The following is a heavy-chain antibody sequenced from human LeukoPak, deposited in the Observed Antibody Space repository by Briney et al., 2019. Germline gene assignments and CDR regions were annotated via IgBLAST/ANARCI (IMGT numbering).Heavy chain of an antibody. CDR1: GYSFSTYT. Sequence: ASVKVSCKASGYSFSTYTMNWVRQAPGQRLEWMGWISAYNGNTNYAQKLQGRVTMTTDTSTSTAYMELRSLRSDDTAVYYCARVITTNNDYWGQGTLVTVSS. CDR2: ISAYNGNT. J-gene: IGHJ4*02. V-gene: IGHV1-18*01. CDR3: ARVITTNNDY. D-gene: IGHD3-22*01.